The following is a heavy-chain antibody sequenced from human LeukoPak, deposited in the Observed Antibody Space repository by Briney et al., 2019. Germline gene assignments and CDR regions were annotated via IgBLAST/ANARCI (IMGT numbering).Heavy chain of an antibody. D-gene: IGHD4-17*01. CDR3: AKATVTRGGYYYYGMDV. CDR2: ISYDGSNK. V-gene: IGHV3-30*18. Sequence: GSLRLSCAASGFTFGSHGMPWVRQAPGKGLEWVAVISYDGSNKYYADSVKGRFTISRDNSKNTLYLQMNSLRAEDTAVYYCAKATVTRGGYYYYGMDVWGQGTTVTVSS. J-gene: IGHJ6*02. CDR1: GFTFGSHG.